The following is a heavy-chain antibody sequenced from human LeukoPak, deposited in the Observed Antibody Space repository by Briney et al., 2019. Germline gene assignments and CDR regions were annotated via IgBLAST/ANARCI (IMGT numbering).Heavy chain of an antibody. J-gene: IGHJ4*01. Sequence: PGWSHTLACAAAGLTFSRYLMHCLLQAQGQGTKSVSRINSDGSSTNYADSVKGRFTISRDNAKNTLYLQMNSLRAEDTAMYYCARAVYYSNYLGYWGQGTLVTVSS. V-gene: IGHV3-74*01. CDR2: INSDGSST. D-gene: IGHD3-10*01. CDR3: ARAVYYSNYLGY. CDR1: GLTFSRYL.